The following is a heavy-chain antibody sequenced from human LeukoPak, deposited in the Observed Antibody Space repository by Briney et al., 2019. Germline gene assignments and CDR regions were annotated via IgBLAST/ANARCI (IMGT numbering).Heavy chain of an antibody. J-gene: IGHJ4*02. V-gene: IGHV4-39*01. Sequence: SETLSLTCTVSGGSISTSSYYWGWIRQPPGKGLEWIGSIYYSGSTYYNPSLKSRVTISVDTSKNQFSLKLSSVTAADTAVYYCVRREYSGYDKGFGHWGQGTLVTVSS. CDR3: VRREYSGYDKGFGH. CDR1: GGSISTSSYY. D-gene: IGHD5-12*01. CDR2: IYYSGST.